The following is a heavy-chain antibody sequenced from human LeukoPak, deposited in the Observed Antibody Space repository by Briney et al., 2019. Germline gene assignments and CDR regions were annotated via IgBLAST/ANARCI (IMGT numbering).Heavy chain of an antibody. Sequence: ASVKVSCKASGYTFTSYAMHWVRQAPGQRLEWMGWINAGNGNTKYSQKFQGRVTITRDTSASTAYMELSSLRSEDTAVYYCARDPMCGGDCYFAEKLDYWGQGTPVTVSS. CDR2: INAGNGNT. V-gene: IGHV1-3*01. CDR3: ARDPMCGGDCYFAEKLDY. D-gene: IGHD2-21*02. CDR1: GYTFTSYA. J-gene: IGHJ4*02.